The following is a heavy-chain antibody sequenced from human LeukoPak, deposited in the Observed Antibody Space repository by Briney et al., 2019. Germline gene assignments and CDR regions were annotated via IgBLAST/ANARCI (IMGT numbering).Heavy chain of an antibody. CDR1: GYTFTSYG. Sequence: ASVKVSCKASGYTFTSYGISWVRQAPGQGLEWMGWISAYNGNTNYAQKLQGRVTMTTDTSTSTAYMELRSLRSDDTAVYYRARDRTMVRGVIISIGYWGQGTLVTVSS. J-gene: IGHJ4*02. CDR2: ISAYNGNT. D-gene: IGHD3-10*01. V-gene: IGHV1-18*01. CDR3: ARDRTMVRGVIISIGY.